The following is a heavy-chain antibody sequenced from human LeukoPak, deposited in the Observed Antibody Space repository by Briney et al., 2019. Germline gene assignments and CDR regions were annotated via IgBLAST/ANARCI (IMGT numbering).Heavy chain of an antibody. CDR2: IYYSGST. CDR3: ASYYGSGPPNWFDP. CDR1: GGSISSYY. Sequence: SETLSLTCTVSGGSISSYYWGWIRQPPGKGLEWIGSIYYSGSTYYNPSLKSRVTISVDTSKNQFSLKLSSVTAADTAVYYCASYYGSGPPNWFDPWGQGTLVTVSS. V-gene: IGHV4-39*07. D-gene: IGHD3-10*01. J-gene: IGHJ5*02.